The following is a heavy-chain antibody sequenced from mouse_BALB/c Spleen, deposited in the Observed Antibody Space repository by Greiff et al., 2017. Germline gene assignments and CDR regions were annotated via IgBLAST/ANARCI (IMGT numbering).Heavy chain of an antibody. Sequence: QVQLQQPGAELVKPGASVKLSCKASGYTFTSYWMHWVKQRPGQGLEWIGEINPSNGRTNYNEKFKGKATLTVDKSSSTAYMQLSSLTSEDSAVYYCFTMITTGAMDYWGQGTSVTVSA. J-gene: IGHJ4*01. CDR2: INPSNGRT. D-gene: IGHD2-4*01. CDR3: FTMITTGAMDY. V-gene: IGHV1S81*02. CDR1: GYTFTSYW.